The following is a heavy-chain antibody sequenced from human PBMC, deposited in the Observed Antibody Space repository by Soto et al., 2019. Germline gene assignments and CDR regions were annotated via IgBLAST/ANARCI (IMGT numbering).Heavy chain of an antibody. Sequence: PPGKGLEWIGSIYYSGSTYYNPSLKSRVTISVDTSKNQFSLKLSSVTAADTAVYYCATKYTYYDFWSGYLTYYYSSLAVWGKGTTVTVSS. CDR2: IYYSGST. V-gene: IGHV4-39*01. D-gene: IGHD3-3*01. J-gene: IGHJ6*03. CDR3: ATKYTYYDFWSGYLTYYYSSLAV.